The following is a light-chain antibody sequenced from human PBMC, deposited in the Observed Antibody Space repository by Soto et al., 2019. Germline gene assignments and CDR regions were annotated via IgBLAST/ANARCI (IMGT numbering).Light chain of an antibody. CDR1: SSDVGGYNY. J-gene: IGLJ1*01. Sequence: QSALTQPASVSGSPGQSITISCTGTSSDVGGYNYVSWYQQHPGKAPKLLIYDVSNRPSGVSNRFSGSKSGNMASLTISGLQGEDEADYYCCTYTSSSTSGVFGTGTKVTVL. CDR3: CTYTSSSTSGV. V-gene: IGLV2-14*01. CDR2: DVS.